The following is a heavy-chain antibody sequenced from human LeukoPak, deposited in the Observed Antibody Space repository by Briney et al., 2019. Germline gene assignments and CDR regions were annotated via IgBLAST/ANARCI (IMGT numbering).Heavy chain of an antibody. CDR1: GGTFSNHA. D-gene: IGHD5-24*01. Sequence: SVKVSCKASGGTFSNHAVNWLRQAPGQGFQWMGGIIPIFGTTNSAQKFRGRVTFTADESTSTAYMELSSLTSDDTAVYHCARGLDGKSYWYFDLWGRGTLVTVSS. V-gene: IGHV1-69*13. CDR2: IIPIFGTT. CDR3: ARGLDGKSYWYFDL. J-gene: IGHJ2*01.